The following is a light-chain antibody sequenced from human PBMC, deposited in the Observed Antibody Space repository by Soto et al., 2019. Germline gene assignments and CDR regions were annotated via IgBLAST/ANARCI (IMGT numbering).Light chain of an antibody. CDR2: GAS. CDR1: QSVSSSY. V-gene: IGKV3-20*01. J-gene: IGKJ3*01. Sequence: EIVLTQSPGTLSLSPGERATLSRRASQSVSSSYLAWYQHKPGQAPRLLIYGASSRATGIPDRFSGSGSGTDFTLAISRLEPEDFAVYYCQQYASSPSTFGPGTKVDIK. CDR3: QQYASSPST.